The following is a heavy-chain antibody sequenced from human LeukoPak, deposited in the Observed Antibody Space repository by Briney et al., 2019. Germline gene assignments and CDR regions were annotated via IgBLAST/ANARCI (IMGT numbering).Heavy chain of an antibody. CDR3: ARVQAYYYDSSGYSGGYYFDY. V-gene: IGHV3-11*01. J-gene: IGHJ4*02. CDR1: GFIFSDYY. D-gene: IGHD3-22*01. CDR2: ITSNGRTI. Sequence: GGSLRLSCAASGFIFSDYYMSWIRQAPGKGLEWVSYITSNGRTIYYADSVKGRFTISRDNAKNSLYLQMSSLRAEDTAVYYCARVQAYYYDSSGYSGGYYFDYWGQGTLVTVSS.